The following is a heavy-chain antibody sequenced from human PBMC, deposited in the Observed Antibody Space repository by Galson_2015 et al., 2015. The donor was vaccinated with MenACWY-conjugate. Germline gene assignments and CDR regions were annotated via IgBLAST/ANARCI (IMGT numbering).Heavy chain of an antibody. CDR1: GGSISSGSHY. V-gene: IGHV4-39*01. D-gene: IGHD1-26*01. CDR2: IYSGGNT. CDR3: ARHGVVGATAY. J-gene: IGHJ4*02. Sequence: LTCSVSGGSISSGSHYWTWIRQPPGKRLEWIGSIYSGGNTFYNPSLKSRVTISADTSKNQFSLKLNSVSAADTAVYFCARHGVVGATAYWGQGTLVTVSS.